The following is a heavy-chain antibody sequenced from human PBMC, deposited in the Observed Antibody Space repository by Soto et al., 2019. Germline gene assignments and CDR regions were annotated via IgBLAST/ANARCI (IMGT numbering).Heavy chain of an antibody. Sequence: SVKVSCKASGGTFSSYASSWVRQATGQGLEWMGGIIPIFGTANYAQKFQGRVTITADESTSTAYMELSSLRSEDTAVYYCARVSGSYTFDYWGQGTLVTVSS. V-gene: IGHV1-69*13. CDR2: IIPIFGTA. D-gene: IGHD1-26*01. CDR3: ARVSGSYTFDY. J-gene: IGHJ4*02. CDR1: GGTFSSYA.